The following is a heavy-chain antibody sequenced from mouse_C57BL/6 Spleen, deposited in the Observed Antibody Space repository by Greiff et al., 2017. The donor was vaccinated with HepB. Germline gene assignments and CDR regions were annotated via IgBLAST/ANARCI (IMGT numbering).Heavy chain of an antibody. J-gene: IGHJ2*01. V-gene: IGHV5-4*01. Sequence: DVKLVESGGGLVKPGGSLKLSCAASGFTFSSYAMSWVRQTPEKRLEWVATISDGGSYTYYPDNVKGRFTISRDNAKNNLYLQMSHLKSEDTAMYYWARDGYSSGYYFDYWGQGTTLTVSS. CDR2: ISDGGSYT. CDR3: ARDGYSSGYYFDY. D-gene: IGHD2-12*01. CDR1: GFTFSSYA.